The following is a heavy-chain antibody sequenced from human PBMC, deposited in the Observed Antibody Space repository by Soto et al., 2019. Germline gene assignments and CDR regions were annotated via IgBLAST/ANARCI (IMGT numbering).Heavy chain of an antibody. J-gene: IGHJ6*02. CDR3: AKHYDYVWGSYLYGMDV. CDR1: GFTFSSYA. D-gene: IGHD3-16*02. V-gene: IGHV3-23*01. Sequence: GSLRLSCAASGFTFSSYAMSWVRQAPGKGLEWVSAISGSGGSTYYADSVKGRFTISRDNSKNTLYLQMNSLRAEDTAVYYCAKHYDYVWGSYLYGMDVWVQGTTVTVSS. CDR2: ISGSGGST.